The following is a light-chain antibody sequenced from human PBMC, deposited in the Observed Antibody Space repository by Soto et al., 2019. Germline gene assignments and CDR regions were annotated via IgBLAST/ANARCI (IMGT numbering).Light chain of an antibody. Sequence: DIQMTHSPSSLSASVGDRVTISCRARPGIANYVAWYQQKSGKVPELLIYAASILHSGVTSRFSGSGSGTDFKLSNSSLQPEDVASDYCQDYSSARSTLGQGTKGASK. CDR2: AAS. CDR3: QDYSSARST. J-gene: IGKJ1*01. CDR1: PGIANY. V-gene: IGKV1-27*01.